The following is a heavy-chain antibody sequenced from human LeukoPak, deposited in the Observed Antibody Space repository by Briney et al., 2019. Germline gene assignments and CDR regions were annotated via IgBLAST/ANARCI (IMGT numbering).Heavy chain of an antibody. CDR3: AKDGGEYYDILTGYYPRLYYMDV. J-gene: IGHJ6*03. D-gene: IGHD3-9*01. CDR1: GFTFSSYG. CDR2: ISGSGGST. Sequence: GGSLRLSCAASGFTFSSYGVSWVRQAPGKGLELVSAISGSGGSTYYADSLKGRFTISRDNSNKTLDQQMKVLIGEDTAVYYCAKDGGEYYDILTGYYPRLYYMDVWGKGTTVTISS. V-gene: IGHV3-23*01.